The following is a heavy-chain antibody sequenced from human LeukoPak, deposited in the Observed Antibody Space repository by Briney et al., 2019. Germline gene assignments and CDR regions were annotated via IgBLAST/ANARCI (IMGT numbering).Heavy chain of an antibody. D-gene: IGHD3-10*01. Sequence: SETLSLTCSVSGGSFEYYFWSWIRQPPGKGLEWIGYVYYSGSTDYSPSLKSRLTISADTSKNQFSLKLSSVTAADTAVYYCASHRRSHGSEYWGQGTLVTVSS. CDR1: GGSFEYYF. CDR3: ASHRRSHGSEY. CDR2: VYYSGST. V-gene: IGHV4-59*01. J-gene: IGHJ4*02.